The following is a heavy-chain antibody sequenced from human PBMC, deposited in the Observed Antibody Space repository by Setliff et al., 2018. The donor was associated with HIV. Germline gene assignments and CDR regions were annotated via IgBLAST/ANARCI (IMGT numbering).Heavy chain of an antibody. V-gene: IGHV7-4-1*02. D-gene: IGHD3-9*01. J-gene: IGHJ4*02. CDR2: IDANTGIP. CDR1: AFTFNIYA. CDR3: ARDFLGDPDWSLDY. Sequence: ASVKVSCKASAFTFNIYAIHWVRPAPGQGLEWMGYIDANTGIPTYAQALSGRFVFSLDTSVTTAYLQISSLTAEDTAVYYCARDFLGDPDWSLDYWGQGTLVTVSS.